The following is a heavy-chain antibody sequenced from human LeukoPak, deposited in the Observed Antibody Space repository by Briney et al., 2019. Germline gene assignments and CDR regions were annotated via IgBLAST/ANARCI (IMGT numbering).Heavy chain of an antibody. CDR1: GFTFSSYA. CDR3: AKDHYDYVWGSYRYRPRFDY. J-gene: IGHJ4*02. Sequence: PGGSLRLSCAASGFTFSSYAMSWVRQAPGKGLEWVSAISGSGGSTYYADSVKGRFTITRDNCKNTLYLQMNSLRAEYTAVYYCAKDHYDYVWGSYRYRPRFDYWGQGTLVTVSS. CDR2: ISGSGGST. V-gene: IGHV3-23*01. D-gene: IGHD3-16*02.